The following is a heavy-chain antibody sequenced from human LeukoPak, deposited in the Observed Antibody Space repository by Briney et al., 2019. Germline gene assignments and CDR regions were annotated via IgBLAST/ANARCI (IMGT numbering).Heavy chain of an antibody. CDR2: INHSGST. V-gene: IGHV4-34*01. D-gene: IGHD3-10*01. CDR1: GGSFSGYY. J-gene: IGHJ6*03. Sequence: PSETLSLTCAVYGGSFSGYYWSWIRQPPGKGLEWIGEINHSGSTNYNPSLKSRVTISVDTSKNQFSLKLSSVTAADTAVYYCAREYLSGSGSYYLNYYYYYMDVWGKGTTVTISS. CDR3: AREYLSGSGSYYLNYYYYYMDV.